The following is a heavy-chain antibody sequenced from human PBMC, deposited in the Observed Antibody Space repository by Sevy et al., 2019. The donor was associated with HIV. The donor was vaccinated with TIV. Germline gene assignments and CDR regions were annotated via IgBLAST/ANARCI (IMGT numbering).Heavy chain of an antibody. D-gene: IGHD6-19*01. CDR1: GFTVNDKY. V-gene: IGHV3-66*02. CDR2: IFSSGST. Sequence: GGSLRLSCAISGFTVNDKYIIWVRQAPGKGLEWVSVIFSSGSTYYADSAKGRFTISRDSSKNTGYLQMNSVRDENTDVYYCVSLFLSYRSGWSYFDYWGQGTLVTVAS. CDR3: VSLFLSYRSGWSYFDY. J-gene: IGHJ4*02.